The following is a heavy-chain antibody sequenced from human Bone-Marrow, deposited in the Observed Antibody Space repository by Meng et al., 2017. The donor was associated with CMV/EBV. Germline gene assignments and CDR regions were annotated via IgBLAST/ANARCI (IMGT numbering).Heavy chain of an antibody. Sequence: SLTGTVSGGSITRGSFSWNWIRRPPGQGLEWIRFIFYSGNTNYNPSLKSRVPISMDTSKNQFSLKMTSVTAADTAVYYCATNLPWGVWGQGTLVTVSS. CDR3: ATNLPWGV. J-gene: IGHJ4*02. CDR2: IFYSGNT. V-gene: IGHV4-61*01. CDR1: GGSITRGSFS. D-gene: IGHD3-16*01.